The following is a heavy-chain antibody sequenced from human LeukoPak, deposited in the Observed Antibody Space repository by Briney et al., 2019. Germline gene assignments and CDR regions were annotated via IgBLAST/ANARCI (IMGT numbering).Heavy chain of an antibody. CDR2: IHTSGST. CDR1: GGSISNYQ. V-gene: IGHV4-4*07. J-gene: IGHJ4*02. D-gene: IGHD6-19*01. Sequence: PSGPLSLTCTVSGGSISNYQWTWIRQPAGKGLEWIGQIHTSGSTNYNPPLKSRVTMSIDTAENQVSLTMRSVTAADTALYYCARRDYSTGWSFDKWGQGTLVTVSS. CDR3: ARRDYSTGWSFDK.